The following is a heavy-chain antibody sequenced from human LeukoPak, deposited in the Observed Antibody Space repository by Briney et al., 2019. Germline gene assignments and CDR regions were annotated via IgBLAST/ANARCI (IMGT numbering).Heavy chain of an antibody. Sequence: GGSLRLSCAASGFSFSSYAMSWVRQAPGKGLEWVSAISGSGGSTYYADSVKGRFTISRDNSKNTLYLQMNSLRAEDTAVYYCENEPRITMIAVVIDDNWFDPWGQGTLVTVSS. J-gene: IGHJ5*02. V-gene: IGHV3-23*01. CDR3: ENEPRITMIAVVIDDNWFDP. CDR2: ISGSGGST. D-gene: IGHD3-22*01. CDR1: GFSFSSYA.